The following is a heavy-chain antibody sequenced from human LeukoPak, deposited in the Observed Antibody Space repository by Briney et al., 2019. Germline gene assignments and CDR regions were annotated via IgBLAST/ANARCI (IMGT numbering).Heavy chain of an antibody. J-gene: IGHJ4*02. Sequence: GGSLRLSCAASGFTFSSYGMHWVRQAPGKGLEWVAFIRYDGSNKYYADSVKGRFTISRDNYKNTLYLQMNSLRAEDTAVYYCAKDPPLYFDYWGQGTLVTVSS. CDR3: AKDPPLYFDY. CDR2: IRYDGSNK. V-gene: IGHV3-30*02. CDR1: GFTFSSYG.